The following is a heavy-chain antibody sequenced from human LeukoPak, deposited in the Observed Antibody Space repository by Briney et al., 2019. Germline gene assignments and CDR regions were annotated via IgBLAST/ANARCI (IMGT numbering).Heavy chain of an antibody. CDR1: GVSISSYY. J-gene: IGHJ2*01. Sequence: SETLSLTCTVSGVSISSYYWNWIRQAPGKGLEWIGYIYYSGTTDYNPSLKSRVTMSADTSKNQFSLKLRSVTAADTAVYYCATWYSGNFWYFDLWGRGTLVTVSS. CDR3: ATWYSGNFWYFDL. CDR2: IYYSGTT. V-gene: IGHV4-59*01. D-gene: IGHD1-26*01.